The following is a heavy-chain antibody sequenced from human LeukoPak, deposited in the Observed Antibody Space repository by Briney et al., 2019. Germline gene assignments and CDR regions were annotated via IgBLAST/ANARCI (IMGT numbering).Heavy chain of an antibody. D-gene: IGHD2-2*01. CDR2: ISWNSGSI. CDR1: GFTFDDYA. CDR3: AKAGRYCSSTSCPDAFDI. Sequence: GGSLRLSCAVSGFTFDDYAMHWVRQAPGKGLEWVSGISWNSGSIGYADSVKGRFTISRDNAKNSLYLQMNSLRAEDTALYYCAKAGRYCSSTSCPDAFDIWGQGTMVTVSS. V-gene: IGHV3-9*01. J-gene: IGHJ3*02.